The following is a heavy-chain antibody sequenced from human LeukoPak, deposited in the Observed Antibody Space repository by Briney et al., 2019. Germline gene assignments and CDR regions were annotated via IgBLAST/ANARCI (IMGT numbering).Heavy chain of an antibody. D-gene: IGHD3-16*02. Sequence: ASVKVSCKVSGYTLTELSMHWVRQAPGKGLEWMGGFDPEDGETIYAQKFQGRVTMTEDTSTDTAHMELSSLRSEDTAVYYCATDGMITFGGVIVPFFDYWGQGTLVTVSS. CDR3: ATDGMITFGGVIVPFFDY. J-gene: IGHJ4*02. CDR1: GYTLTELS. V-gene: IGHV1-24*01. CDR2: FDPEDGET.